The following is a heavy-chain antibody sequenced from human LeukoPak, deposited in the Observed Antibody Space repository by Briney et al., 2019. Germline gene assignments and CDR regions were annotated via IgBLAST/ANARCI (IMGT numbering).Heavy chain of an antibody. CDR1: GFTFDDYA. J-gene: IGHJ3*02. Sequence: PGRSLRLSCAASGFTFDDYAMHWVRQAPGKGLEWVSGISWNSGSIGYADSVKGRFTISRDNAKNSLYLQMNSLRAEDTAVYYCAKTYYYDSSGLGAFDIWGQGTMVTVSS. CDR3: AKTYYYDSSGLGAFDI. D-gene: IGHD3-22*01. V-gene: IGHV3-9*01. CDR2: ISWNSGSI.